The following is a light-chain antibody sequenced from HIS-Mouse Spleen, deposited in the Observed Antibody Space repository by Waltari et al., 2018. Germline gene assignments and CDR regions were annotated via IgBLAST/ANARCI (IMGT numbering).Light chain of an antibody. CDR2: DVS. J-gene: IGLJ3*02. V-gene: IGLV2-11*01. CDR3: CSYAGSSTLV. CDR1: SRDVGGSNS. Sequence: QSALTQPRPVSGSPGQSVTIPCPGTSRDVGGSNSVSWYQQHPGKAPKLMIYDVSKRPSGVPDRFSGSKSGNTASLTISGLQAEDEADYYCCSYAGSSTLVFGGGTKLTVL.